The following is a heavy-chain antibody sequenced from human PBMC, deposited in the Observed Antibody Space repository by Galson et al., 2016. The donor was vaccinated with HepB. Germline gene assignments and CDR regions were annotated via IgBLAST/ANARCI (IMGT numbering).Heavy chain of an antibody. V-gene: IGHV6-1*01. CDR3: ARLYWGLRAFDI. J-gene: IGHJ3*02. CDR1: GDSVSSNSAA. Sequence: CAISGDSVSSNSAAWNWIRQSPSRGLEWLGRTYYNSKWYNDYAASVKSRITINPDTSKNQFSLQLNSVTPEDTAVYYCARLYWGLRAFDIWGQGTIVTVSS. CDR2: TYYNSKWYN. D-gene: IGHD2-8*02.